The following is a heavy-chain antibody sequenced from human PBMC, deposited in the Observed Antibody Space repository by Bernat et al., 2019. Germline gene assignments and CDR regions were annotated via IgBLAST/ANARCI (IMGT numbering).Heavy chain of an antibody. Sequence: QVQLVESGGGVVQPGRSLRLSCAASGFTFSSYAMHWVRQAPGKGLEWVAVISYDGSNKYYADSVKGRFTISRDNSKNTLYLQMNSLRAEDTAVDYCARDRYYDCWSGYSGACDYWGQGTLVTVSS. CDR3: ARDRYYDCWSGYSGACDY. CDR1: GFTFSSYA. J-gene: IGHJ4*02. CDR2: ISYDGSNK. V-gene: IGHV3-30-3*01. D-gene: IGHD3-3*01.